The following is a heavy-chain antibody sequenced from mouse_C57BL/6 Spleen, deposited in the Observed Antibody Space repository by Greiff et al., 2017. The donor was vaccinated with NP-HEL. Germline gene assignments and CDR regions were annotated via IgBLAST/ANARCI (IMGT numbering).Heavy chain of an antibody. Sequence: VKLVESGPGLVQPSQSLSITCTVSGFSLTSYGVHWVRQSPGKGLEWLGVIWSGGSTDYNAAFISRLSISKDNSKSQVFFKMNSLQADDTAIYYCARKDYDYDGTGSYYAMDYWGQGTSVTVSS. CDR3: ARKDYDYDGTGSYYAMDY. CDR2: IWSGGST. J-gene: IGHJ4*01. CDR1: GFSLTSYG. D-gene: IGHD2-4*01. V-gene: IGHV2-2*01.